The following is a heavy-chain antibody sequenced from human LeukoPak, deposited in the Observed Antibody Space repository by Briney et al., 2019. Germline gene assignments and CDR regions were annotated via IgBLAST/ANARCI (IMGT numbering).Heavy chain of an antibody. D-gene: IGHD3-22*01. CDR2: ITYDGYYK. CDR3: ARGTRYDSSGYYSQDLDY. Sequence: GGSLRLSCAASGFTFTSYGMHWVRQSPGKGLEWVALITYDGYYKYYSDSVKGRFTISSDTSKNTLYLQMNSLRAEDTAVYYCARGTRYDSSGYYSQDLDYWGQGTLVTVSS. J-gene: IGHJ4*02. V-gene: IGHV3-30*03. CDR1: GFTFTSYG.